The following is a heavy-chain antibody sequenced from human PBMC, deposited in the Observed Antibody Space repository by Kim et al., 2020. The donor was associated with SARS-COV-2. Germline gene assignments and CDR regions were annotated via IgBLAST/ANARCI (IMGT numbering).Heavy chain of an antibody. CDR3: ARSTTDSGTDDY. CDR2: IIPIFGTA. D-gene: IGHD3-10*01. CDR1: GGTFSSYA. Sequence: SVKVSCKASGGTFSSYAISWVRQAPGQGLEWMGGIIPIFGTAKYAQKFQGRVTITADESTSTAYMELSSLRSEDTAVYYCARSTTDSGTDDYWGQGTLVTVSS. J-gene: IGHJ4*02. V-gene: IGHV1-69*13.